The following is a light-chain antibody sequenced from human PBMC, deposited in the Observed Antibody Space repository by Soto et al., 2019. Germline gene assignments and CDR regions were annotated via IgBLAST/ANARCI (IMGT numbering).Light chain of an antibody. CDR3: QQYKAWYS. V-gene: IGKV3-15*01. Sequence: EIVMTQSPATLSVSPGERVTLSCRASQNINYNLAWYQQKPGQAPRLLIQGASTRANGIPVRFSGSGSGTEFTLTISSLQSEDFGVYYCQQYKAWYSFGQGTKLEIK. J-gene: IGKJ2*03. CDR1: QNINYN. CDR2: GAS.